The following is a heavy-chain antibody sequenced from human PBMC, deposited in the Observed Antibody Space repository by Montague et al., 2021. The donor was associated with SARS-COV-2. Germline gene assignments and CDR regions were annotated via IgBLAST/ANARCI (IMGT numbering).Heavy chain of an antibody. D-gene: IGHD2-21*02. J-gene: IGHJ5*02. V-gene: IGHV4-59*01. Sequence: SETLSLTCTVSVGSISNYDWTWIRQPPGKGLEWIGYIYESGSANYNPSLKSRSTRSVDTSNNQFSLRLSSVTAADTAVYYCARAYCGGDCHVGPWGQRILVTVSS. CDR2: IYESGSA. CDR3: ARAYCGGDCHVGP. CDR1: VGSISNYD.